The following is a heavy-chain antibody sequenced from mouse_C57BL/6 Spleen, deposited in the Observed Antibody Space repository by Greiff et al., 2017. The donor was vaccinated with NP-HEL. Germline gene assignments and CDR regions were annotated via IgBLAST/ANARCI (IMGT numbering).Heavy chain of an antibody. CDR1: GYSITSCYY. CDR3: ARDGVYYDYDGGFAY. J-gene: IGHJ3*01. CDR2: ISYDGSN. D-gene: IGHD2-4*01. Sequence: EVQVVESGPGLVKPSQSLSLTCSVTGYSITSCYYWNWIRQFPGNKLEWMGYISYDGSNNYNPSLKNRISITRDTSKNQFFLKLNSVTTEDTATYYCARDGVYYDYDGGFAYWGQGTLVTVSA. V-gene: IGHV3-6*01.